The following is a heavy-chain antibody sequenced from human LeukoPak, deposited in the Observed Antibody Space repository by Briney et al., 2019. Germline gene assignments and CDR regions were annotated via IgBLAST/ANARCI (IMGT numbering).Heavy chain of an antibody. V-gene: IGHV3-74*01. CDR3: ARIVVVAASNYFDY. J-gene: IGHJ4*02. CDR1: GFTFSSYW. CDR2: INSDGSST. D-gene: IGHD2-15*01. Sequence: GGSLRLSCAASGFTFSSYWMHWVRQAPGKGLVWVSRINSDGSSTSYADSVRGRFSISRDNAKNTLYLQMNSLRAEDTALYYCARIVVVAASNYFDYWGQGTLVTVSS.